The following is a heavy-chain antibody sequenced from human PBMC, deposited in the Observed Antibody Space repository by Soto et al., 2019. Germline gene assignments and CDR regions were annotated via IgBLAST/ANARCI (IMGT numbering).Heavy chain of an antibody. J-gene: IGHJ5*02. CDR3: VRDGTKTLRDWFDP. CDR1: GASISGYC. Sequence: ASETLSLTCTVSGASISGYCWSWIRKSAGKGLEWIGRIYATGTTDYNPSLKSRVMMSVDTSKKQSSLKLGSVTAADTAVYYCVRDGTKTLRDWFDPWGQGISVTVSS. D-gene: IGHD1-1*01. CDR2: IYATGTT. V-gene: IGHV4-4*07.